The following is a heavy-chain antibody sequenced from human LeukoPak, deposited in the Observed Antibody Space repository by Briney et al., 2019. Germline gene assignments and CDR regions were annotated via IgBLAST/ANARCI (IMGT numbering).Heavy chain of an antibody. D-gene: IGHD3-10*01. V-gene: IGHV3-23*01. CDR1: GFTFSSYA. CDR3: AKETMVRGVPDYGMDV. Sequence: PGGSLRLSCAASGFTFSSYAMRWVRPAPGQGLEWLSAISGSGGSTYYADSVKGRFTISRDNSKNTLYLQMNSLRAEDTAVYYCAKETMVRGVPDYGMDVWGQGTTVTVSS. CDR2: ISGSGGST. J-gene: IGHJ6*02.